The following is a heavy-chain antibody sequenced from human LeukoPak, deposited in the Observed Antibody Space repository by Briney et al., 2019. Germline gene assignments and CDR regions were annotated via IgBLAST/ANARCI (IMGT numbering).Heavy chain of an antibody. CDR3: AKESGKFDY. CDR1: RLNFGEFA. CDR2: ISVDGARA. J-gene: IGHJ4*02. V-gene: IGHV3-43*02. Sequence: PGGSLRLSCVASRLNFGEFAMHWVRQAPGQGLEWVSLISVDGARAFSADSVKGRFSISRDNSKNSLYLQMDSLRSEDTAMYYCAKESGKFDYWGQGTLVVVSS.